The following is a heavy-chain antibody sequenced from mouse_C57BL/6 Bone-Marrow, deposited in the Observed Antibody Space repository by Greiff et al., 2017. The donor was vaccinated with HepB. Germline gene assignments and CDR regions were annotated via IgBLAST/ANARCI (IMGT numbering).Heavy chain of an antibody. CDR1: GYTFTDYY. Sequence: VEPGASVKMSCKASGYTFTDYYMNWVKQSHGKSLEWIGVINPYNGGTSYNQKFKGKATLTVDKSSSTAYMELNSLTSEDSAVYYCARYEGYYVLDYWGQGTTLTVSS. D-gene: IGHD2-3*01. J-gene: IGHJ2*01. V-gene: IGHV1-19*01. CDR2: INPYNGGT. CDR3: ARYEGYYVLDY.